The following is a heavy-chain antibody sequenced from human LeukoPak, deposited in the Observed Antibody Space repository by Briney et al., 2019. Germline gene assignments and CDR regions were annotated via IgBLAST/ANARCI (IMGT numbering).Heavy chain of an antibody. Sequence: ASVKVSCKASGYTFTTYAINWVRQAPGQGLEWMGWVNPYNGNTNYAQNLQGRVTMATDTSTSTAYMELRSLRSDDTAVYYCARGTIVVAPAANPSYVFDLWGQGTMVTVSS. J-gene: IGHJ3*01. CDR2: VNPYNGNT. V-gene: IGHV1-18*01. D-gene: IGHD2-2*01. CDR1: GYTFTTYA. CDR3: ARGTIVVAPAANPSYVFDL.